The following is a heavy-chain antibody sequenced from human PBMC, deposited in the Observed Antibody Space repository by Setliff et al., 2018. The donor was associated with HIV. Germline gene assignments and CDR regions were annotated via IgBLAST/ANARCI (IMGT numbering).Heavy chain of an antibody. D-gene: IGHD1-26*01. J-gene: IGHJ4*02. CDR2: IIHSGGT. V-gene: IGHV4-34*12. CDR1: GGSFSGYY. CDR3: ARVGDLGSTYYFDY. Sequence: PSETLSLTCAVYGGSFSGYYWTWIRQPPGRGLEWIGEIIHSGGTNYNRSLKSRVTISVDTSKNQFSLKLSSVTAADTAVYYCARVGDLGSTYYFDYWGQGALVTV.